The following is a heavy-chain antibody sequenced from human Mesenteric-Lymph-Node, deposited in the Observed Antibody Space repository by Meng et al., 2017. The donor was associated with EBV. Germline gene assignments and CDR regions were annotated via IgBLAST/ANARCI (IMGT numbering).Heavy chain of an antibody. D-gene: IGHD6-13*01. J-gene: IGHJ4*02. V-gene: IGHV4-34*01. CDR3: ARKEQQLVHYFDY. CDR2: INHSGST. CDR1: GGSFSGYY. Sequence: VHLQQWGGGLLKPWATLSRTCAFDGGSFSGYYWSCIRQPPGKWLEWIGDINHSGSTNYNPSLKSRVTISVDTSKNQYSLKLSSVTAADTAVYYCARKEQQLVHYFDYWGQGTLVTVSS.